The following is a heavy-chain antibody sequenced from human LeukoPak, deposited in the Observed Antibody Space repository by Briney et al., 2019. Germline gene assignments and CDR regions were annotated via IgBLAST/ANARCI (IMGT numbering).Heavy chain of an antibody. D-gene: IGHD3-10*01. CDR1: GYTFTSYG. CDR2: ISAYNGNT. V-gene: IGHV1-18*01. Sequence: ASVKVSCKASGYTFTSYGISWVRQAPGQGLEWMGWISAYNGNTNYAQKLQGRVTMTTDTSTSTAYTELRSLRSDDTAVYYCARDYYYGSGSYPQNWFDPWGQGTLVTVSS. J-gene: IGHJ5*02. CDR3: ARDYYYGSGSYPQNWFDP.